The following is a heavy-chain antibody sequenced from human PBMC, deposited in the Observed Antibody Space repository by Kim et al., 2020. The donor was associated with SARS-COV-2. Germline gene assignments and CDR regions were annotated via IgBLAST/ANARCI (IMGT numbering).Heavy chain of an antibody. D-gene: IGHD3-10*01. J-gene: IGHJ1*01. CDR3: ARQQGVWFGELWGD. CDR1: GGSISSSSYY. Sequence: SETLSLTCTVSGGSISSSSYYWGWIRQPPGKGLEWIGSIYYSGSTYYNPSLKSRVTISVDTSKNQFSLKLSSVTAADTAVYYCARQQGVWFGELWGDWG. V-gene: IGHV4-39*01. CDR2: IYYSGST.